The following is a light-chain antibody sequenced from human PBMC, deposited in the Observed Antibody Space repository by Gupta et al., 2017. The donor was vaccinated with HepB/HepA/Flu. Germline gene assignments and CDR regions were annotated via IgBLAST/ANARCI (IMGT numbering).Light chain of an antibody. CDR2: SAC. CDR3: QQDNNWPRT. J-gene: IGKJ1*01. CDR1: QSVSSN. Sequence: EIVMTQSPATLSVSPGVRATLFCRARQSVSSNLAWYQQKPGQAPSLFSYSACTRATGVPARFSGSESGKECTLTKNSLQSEDAAVYYCQQDNNWPRTFGQGTKVEIK. V-gene: IGKV3-15*01.